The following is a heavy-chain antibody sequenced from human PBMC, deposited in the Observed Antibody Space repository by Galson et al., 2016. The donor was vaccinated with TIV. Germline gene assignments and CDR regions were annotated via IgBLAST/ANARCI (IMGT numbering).Heavy chain of an antibody. D-gene: IGHD5-12*01. V-gene: IGHV2-5*02. CDR3: ANKNYCGYSSCHIAC. CDR1: GFSVSSVEVG. CDR2: IFWDDDR. J-gene: IGHJ4*02. Sequence: PALVTPTQTLTLTCTVSGFSVSSVEVGVGWFRQTPGKAPEWLALIFWDDDRRYSPSLKTRLTISKDTSKNQVVLIVTDMDPVDTSTDFCANKNYCGYSSCHIACWGPGTLATFSS.